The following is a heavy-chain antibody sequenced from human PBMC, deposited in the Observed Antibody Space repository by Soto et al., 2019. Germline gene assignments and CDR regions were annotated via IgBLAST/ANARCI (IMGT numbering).Heavy chain of an antibody. CDR2: INHSGST. Sequence: SETLSLTCAVYGGSFSVYYWSRIRQPPGKGLEWIGEINHSGSTNYNPSLKSRVTISVDTSKNQFSLKLSSVTAADTAVYYCARGPRRYYASSGPVIWGQATMVTVSS. CDR1: GGSFSVYY. CDR3: ARGPRRYYASSGPVI. V-gene: IGHV4-34*01. J-gene: IGHJ3*02. D-gene: IGHD3-22*01.